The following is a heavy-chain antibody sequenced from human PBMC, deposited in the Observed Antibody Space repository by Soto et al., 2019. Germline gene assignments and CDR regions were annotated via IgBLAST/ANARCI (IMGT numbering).Heavy chain of an antibody. D-gene: IGHD5-18*01. J-gene: IGHJ5*02. V-gene: IGHV1-69*01. CDR1: GGTFSSYA. CDR3: ARDRSSGYSYGYGIGFWFDP. Sequence: QVQLVQSGAEVKKTGSSVKFSCKAAGGTFSSYAISWVRQAPGQGLEWMGGIIPIFGTANYAQKFQGRVTITAYESTSTAYMELSSLRSEDTAVYYCARDRSSGYSYGYGIGFWFDPWGQGTLVTVSS. CDR2: IIPIFGTA.